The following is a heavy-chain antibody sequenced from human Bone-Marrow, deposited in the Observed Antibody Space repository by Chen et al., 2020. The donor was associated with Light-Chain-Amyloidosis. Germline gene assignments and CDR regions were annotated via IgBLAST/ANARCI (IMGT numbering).Heavy chain of an antibody. Sequence: QVQLQESGPGLVKPSGTLSLTCPVAGASARSDYHYWTWIRQPPGDRLEWIGYIYYTGSTKYNPSLESRIAISIDTSKNQFSLKVNSVTAADTAVYYCVRRDVRWHIDFWGQGALVTVSS. CDR2: IYYTGST. D-gene: IGHD6-13*01. CDR3: VRRDVRWHIDF. V-gene: IGHV4-61*01. J-gene: IGHJ4*02. CDR1: GASARSDYHY.